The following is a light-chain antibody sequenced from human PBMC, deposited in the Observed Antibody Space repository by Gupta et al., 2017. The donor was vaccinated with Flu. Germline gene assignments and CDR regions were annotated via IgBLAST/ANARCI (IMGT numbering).Light chain of an antibody. CDR3: QQYDNLPLA. CDR2: DAS. Sequence: DIQMPPSPSSLSASVGDRVTITCQASQDISNYLNWYQQKPGKAPKLLIYDASNLETGVPSRFSGSGSGTDFTFTISSLQPEDIATYYCQQYDNLPLAFGPGTKVDIK. CDR1: QDISNY. J-gene: IGKJ3*01. V-gene: IGKV1-33*01.